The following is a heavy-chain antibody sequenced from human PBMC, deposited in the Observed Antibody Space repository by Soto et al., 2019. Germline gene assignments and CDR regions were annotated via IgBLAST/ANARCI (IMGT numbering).Heavy chain of an antibody. CDR3: ARGGQLGFDY. D-gene: IGHD6-6*01. J-gene: IGHJ4*02. CDR2: ISSSSSYI. V-gene: IGHV3-21*01. CDR1: GFTFSSYS. Sequence: GGSLRLSCAASGFTFSSYSMNWVRQAPGKGLEWVSSISSSSSYIDYADSVKGRFTMSRDNAKSSLYLQMNSLRVEDTAVYYCARGGQLGFDYWGQGXLVTVSS.